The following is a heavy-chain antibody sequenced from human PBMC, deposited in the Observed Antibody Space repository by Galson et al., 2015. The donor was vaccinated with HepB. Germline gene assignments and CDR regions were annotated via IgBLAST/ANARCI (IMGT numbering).Heavy chain of an antibody. V-gene: IGHV3-15*01. CDR1: GFTFSNAW. Sequence: SLRLSCAASGFTFSNAWMSWVRQAPGEGLEWVGRIKSNTDGGTKDYAATVKGRFTIYRDDSKNTLYLQMNSLKTEDTAVYYCTADRVARYSGYDGYYYFGMDVWGQGTTVTVSS. J-gene: IGHJ6*02. CDR2: IKSNTDGGTK. D-gene: IGHD5-12*01. CDR3: TADRVARYSGYDGYYYFGMDV.